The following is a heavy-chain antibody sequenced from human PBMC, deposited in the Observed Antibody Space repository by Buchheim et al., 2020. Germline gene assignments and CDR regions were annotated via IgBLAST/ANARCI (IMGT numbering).Heavy chain of an antibody. Sequence: QVQLVQSGAEVKKPGASVKVSCKASGYTFTRYGISWVRQAPGQGLEWMGWISAYDGNTNYAQKFQGRVTLTTDTSTTPAYLELRSLRSDDTAVYFCARVHNWKAAGFFYYYYGLDVWGQGTT. CDR2: ISAYDGNT. V-gene: IGHV1-18*01. CDR1: GYTFTRYG. D-gene: IGHD1-20*01. J-gene: IGHJ6*02. CDR3: ARVHNWKAAGFFYYYYGLDV.